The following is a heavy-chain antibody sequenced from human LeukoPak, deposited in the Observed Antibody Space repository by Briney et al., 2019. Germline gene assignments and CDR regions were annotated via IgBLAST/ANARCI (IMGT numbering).Heavy chain of an antibody. D-gene: IGHD3-10*01. CDR3: TIYGSGILGY. Sequence: RASVKVSCKASGGTFSSYAISWVRQAPGQGLEWMGGIIPIFGTANYAQKFQGRVTITTDGSTSTAYMELSSLRSEDTAVYYCTIYGSGILGYWGQGTLVTVSS. CDR1: GGTFSSYA. J-gene: IGHJ4*02. V-gene: IGHV1-69*05. CDR2: IIPIFGTA.